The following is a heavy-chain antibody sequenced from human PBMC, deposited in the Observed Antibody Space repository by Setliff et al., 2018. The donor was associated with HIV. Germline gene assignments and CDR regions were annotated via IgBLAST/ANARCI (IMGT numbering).Heavy chain of an antibody. CDR3: ARGLDQEKSAY. CDR2: IHPSGVA. D-gene: IGHD6-19*01. V-gene: IGHV4-61*09. Sequence: SETLSLTCNVSGDSVNSGHYYWSWIRQPAGKGLEWVGHIHPSGVADANPSLRRRVTIAVDAAKNQFSLTLTSVSATDTAVYYCARGLDQEKSAYWGLGTLVTVPQ. J-gene: IGHJ4*02. CDR1: GDSVNSGHYY.